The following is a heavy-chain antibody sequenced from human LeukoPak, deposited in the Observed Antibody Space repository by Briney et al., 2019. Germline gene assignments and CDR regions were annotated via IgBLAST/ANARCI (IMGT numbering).Heavy chain of an antibody. Sequence: PSETLSLTCTVSGGSISSYYWSWIRQPPGKGLEWIGYIYYSGSTNYNPSLKSRVTISVDTSKIQFSLKLSSVTAADTAVYYCARDEGSTGAFDIWGQGTMVTVSS. J-gene: IGHJ3*02. V-gene: IGHV4-59*01. D-gene: IGHD2-2*01. CDR1: GGSISSYY. CDR2: IYYSGST. CDR3: ARDEGSTGAFDI.